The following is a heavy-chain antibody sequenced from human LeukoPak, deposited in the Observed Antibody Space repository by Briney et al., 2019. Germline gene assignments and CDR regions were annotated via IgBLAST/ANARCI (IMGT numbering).Heavy chain of an antibody. J-gene: IGHJ4*02. CDR3: ARGEDYVWGSYRGVDY. Sequence: ASVKVSCKASGYTFTGYYMHWVRQAPGQGLEWMGRINPNSGGKNYAQKFQGRVTRTRDTSISTAYMELSRLRSDDTAVYYCARGEDYVWGSYRGVDYWGQGTLLTVS. D-gene: IGHD3-16*02. CDR1: GYTFTGYY. CDR2: INPNSGGK. V-gene: IGHV1-2*06.